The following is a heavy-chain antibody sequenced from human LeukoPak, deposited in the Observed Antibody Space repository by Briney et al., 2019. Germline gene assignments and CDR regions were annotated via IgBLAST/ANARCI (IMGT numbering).Heavy chain of an antibody. V-gene: IGHV4-59*08. D-gene: IGHD5-24*01. J-gene: IGHJ4*02. CDR1: VSGDSTVSGGSMTTYY. Sequence: KPSETLSLTGTVSGDSTVSGGSMTTYYWTWLRQPPGKALEWIGFVYYSGVTKYNPSLESRVTISLDASKNQFSLKLSSVTAADTAMYYCARRVATKPKYFFDSWGQGTLVTVSS. CDR3: ARRVATKPKYFFDS. CDR2: VYYSGVT.